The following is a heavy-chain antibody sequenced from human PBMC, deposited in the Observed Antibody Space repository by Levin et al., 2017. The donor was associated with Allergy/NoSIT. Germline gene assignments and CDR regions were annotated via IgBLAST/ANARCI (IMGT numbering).Heavy chain of an antibody. V-gene: IGHV1-46*01. CDR3: ARDGWIAARPNMNWFDP. J-gene: IGHJ5*02. CDR2: INPSGGST. CDR1: GYTFTSYY. D-gene: IGHD6-13*01. Sequence: ASVKVSCKASGYTFTSYYMHWVRQAPGQGLEWMGIINPSGGSTSYAQKFQGRVTMTRDTSTSTVYMELSSLRSEDTAVYYCARDGWIAARPNMNWFDPWGQGTLVTVSS.